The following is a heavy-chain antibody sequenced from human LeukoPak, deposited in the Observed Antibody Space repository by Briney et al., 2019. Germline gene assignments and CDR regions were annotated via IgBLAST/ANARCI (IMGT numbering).Heavy chain of an antibody. CDR1: GFTFSGSA. D-gene: IGHD1-26*01. Sequence: PGGSLKLSCAASGFTFSGSAMHWVRQASGKGLEWVGRIRSKANSYATAYAASVKGRFTISRDDSKNTAYLQMNSLKTEDTAVYYCTTRSSGSLLVIDNWGQGTLVTVSS. J-gene: IGHJ4*02. CDR2: IRSKANSYAT. CDR3: TTRSSGSLLVIDN. V-gene: IGHV3-73*01.